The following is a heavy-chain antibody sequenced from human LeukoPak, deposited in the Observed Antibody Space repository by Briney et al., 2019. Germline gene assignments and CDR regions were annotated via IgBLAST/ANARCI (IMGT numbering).Heavy chain of an antibody. CDR3: ARGLTLGWVDY. CDR1: GGSFTSDY. V-gene: IGHV4-34*01. D-gene: IGHD6-19*01. CDR2: VHHSGMT. J-gene: IGHJ4*02. Sequence: SETLSLTCTVYGGSFTSDYWTWMRQPPGKGLEWMGEVHHSGMTNYKAYLRSRVTISLDTSKHQFSLNLASVTAADTAVYYSARGLTLGWVDYWGQGTLVTVSS.